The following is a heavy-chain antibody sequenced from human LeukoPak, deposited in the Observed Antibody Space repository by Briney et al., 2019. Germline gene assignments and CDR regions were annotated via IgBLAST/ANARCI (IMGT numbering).Heavy chain of an antibody. CDR3: ARDLAIFGVVIMGGWFDP. J-gene: IGHJ5*02. V-gene: IGHV4-61*02. D-gene: IGHD3-3*01. CDR2: IYTSGST. Sequence: SQTLSLTCTVSAGSVSSGSYYWSWIRQPAGKGLAWIGRIYTSGSTNYNPSLKSRVTISVDTSKNQFSLKLSSVTSADTAVYYCARDLAIFGVVIMGGWFDPWGQGTLVTVSS. CDR1: AGSVSSGSYY.